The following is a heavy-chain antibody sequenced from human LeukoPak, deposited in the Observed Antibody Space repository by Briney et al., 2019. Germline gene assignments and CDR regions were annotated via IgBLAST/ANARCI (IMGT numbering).Heavy chain of an antibody. D-gene: IGHD1-26*01. J-gene: IGHJ3*01. V-gene: IGHV1-2*02. CDR2: INPISGGT. Sequence: GASVKVSCKVSGYTFSGYYMHWVRQAPGQGIEWVGWINPISGGTNHAQKFQGRVTMTRDTSINTAYMELSRLRSDDTAVYYCASGIKSILVGAHDAFDVWGQGTMVAVSS. CDR3: ASGIKSILVGAHDAFDV. CDR1: GYTFSGYY.